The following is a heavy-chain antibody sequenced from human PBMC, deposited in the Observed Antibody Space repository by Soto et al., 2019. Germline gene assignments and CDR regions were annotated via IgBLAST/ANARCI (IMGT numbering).Heavy chain of an antibody. CDR2: IVVCSGHT. CDR1: GFTFTSSA. D-gene: IGHD2-15*01. J-gene: IGHJ4*02. Sequence: QMQLVQSGPEVKKPGTSVKVSCKASGFTFTSSAMQWVRQARGQRLEGIGWIVVCSGHTNYAQTFQERVTITRDMSTSTAYMELSSLRSEDTAVDYCAADSRYCSGGNCEDYWGQGTLVTVSS. CDR3: AADSRYCSGGNCEDY. V-gene: IGHV1-58*02.